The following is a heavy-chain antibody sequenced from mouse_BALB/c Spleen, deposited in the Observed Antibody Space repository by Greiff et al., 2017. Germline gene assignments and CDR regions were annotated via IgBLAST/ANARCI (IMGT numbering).Heavy chain of an antibody. CDR2: INPSSGYT. CDR1: GYTFTSYT. D-gene: IGHD1-1*02. CDR3: ARSGGNGMDY. J-gene: IGHJ4*01. V-gene: IGHV1-4*01. Sequence: VQLQQSGAELARPGASVKMSCKASGYTFTSYTMHWVKQRPGQGLEWIGYINPSSGYTNSNQKFKDKATLTADKSSSTAYMQLSSLTSEDSAVYYCARSGGNGMDYWGQGTSVTVSS.